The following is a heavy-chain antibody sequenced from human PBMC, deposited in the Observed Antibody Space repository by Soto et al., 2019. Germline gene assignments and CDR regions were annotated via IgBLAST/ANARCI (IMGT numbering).Heavy chain of an antibody. V-gene: IGHV3-33*01. CDR2: IWYDGSKK. Sequence: QVQLVESGGGVVQPGRSLRLSCAASGFTFSSYGMHWVRQAPGKGLEWVAVIWYDGSKKYYADSVKGRFTISRDNYKKTLYLPMNSLRAEDTAVYYCARYYGYSYGPHWFDPWGQGTLVTVSS. J-gene: IGHJ5*02. D-gene: IGHD5-18*01. CDR1: GFTFSSYG. CDR3: ARYYGYSYGPHWFDP.